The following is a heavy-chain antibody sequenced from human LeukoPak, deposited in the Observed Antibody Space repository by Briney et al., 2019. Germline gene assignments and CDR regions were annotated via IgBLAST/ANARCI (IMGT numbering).Heavy chain of an antibody. CDR3: ARGRLSGCSYFDH. D-gene: IGHD6-19*01. CDR1: SGFISSHY. CDR2: MYYTGAT. J-gene: IGHJ4*02. V-gene: IGHV4-59*11. Sequence: SETLSLTCTVSSGFISSHYWSWIRQPPGKGLEWVAYMYYTGATNYSPSPENRPSVPADPLQIQFSLSLGSVTAAYTAVYFCARGRLSGCSYFDHWGQGTLVIVSS.